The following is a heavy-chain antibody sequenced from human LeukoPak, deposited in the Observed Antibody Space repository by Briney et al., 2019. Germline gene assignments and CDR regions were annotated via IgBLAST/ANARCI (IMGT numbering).Heavy chain of an antibody. D-gene: IGHD6-19*01. CDR3: ARASVGYSSYYYYGMDV. CDR1: GGSISGYY. CDR2: IYYSGST. J-gene: IGHJ6*02. V-gene: IGHV4-59*01. Sequence: SETLSLTCTVSGGSISGYYWSWIRQPPGKGLEWIGYIYYSGSTNYNPSLKSRVTISVDTSKNQFSLKLSSVTAADTAVYYCARASVGYSSYYYYGMDVWGQGTTVTVSS.